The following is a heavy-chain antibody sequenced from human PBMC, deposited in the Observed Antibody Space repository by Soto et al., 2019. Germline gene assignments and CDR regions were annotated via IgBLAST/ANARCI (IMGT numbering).Heavy chain of an antibody. CDR2: INRSGST. CDR3: ARLSIAVPNDAFDI. D-gene: IGHD6-19*01. CDR1: GGSFSGYY. V-gene: IGHV4-34*01. J-gene: IGHJ3*02. Sequence: SETLSLTCAVYGGSFSGYYWSWIRQPPGKGLEWIGEINRSGSTNYNPSLKSRVTISVDTSKNQFSLKLSSVTAADTAVYYCARLSIAVPNDAFDIWGQGTMVTVSS.